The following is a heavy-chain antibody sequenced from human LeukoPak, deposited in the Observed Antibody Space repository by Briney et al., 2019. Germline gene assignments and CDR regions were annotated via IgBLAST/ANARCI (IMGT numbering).Heavy chain of an antibody. Sequence: GGSLRLSCAASGFTFSSYSMNWVRQAPGKGPEWVSSISSSSSYIYYADSVKGRFTISRDNAKNSLYLQMNSLRAEDTAVYYCARDLLIGDYHFGYWGQGTLVTVSS. J-gene: IGHJ4*02. CDR1: GFTFSSYS. CDR2: ISSSSSYI. V-gene: IGHV3-21*01. D-gene: IGHD4-17*01. CDR3: ARDLLIGDYHFGY.